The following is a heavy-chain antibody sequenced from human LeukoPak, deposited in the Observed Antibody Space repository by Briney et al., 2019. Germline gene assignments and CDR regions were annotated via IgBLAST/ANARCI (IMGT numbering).Heavy chain of an antibody. D-gene: IGHD3-22*01. CDR1: GFTFDDYA. V-gene: IGHV3-9*01. Sequence: PGRSLRLSCAASGFTFDDYAMHWVRQAPGKGLEWVSGISWNSGSIGYADSVKGRFTISRDNAKNSLYLQMNSLRAEDTALYYCAKDMGRINYYDSRGHFDYWGQGTLVTVSS. CDR2: ISWNSGSI. CDR3: AKDMGRINYYDSRGHFDY. J-gene: IGHJ4*02.